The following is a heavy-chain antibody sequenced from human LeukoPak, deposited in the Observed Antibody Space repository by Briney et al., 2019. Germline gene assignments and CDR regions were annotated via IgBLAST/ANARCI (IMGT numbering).Heavy chain of an antibody. CDR1: GGSISIYY. CDR3: ARQYCGGDCYSGGFDY. CDR2: IYTSGST. Sequence: SETLSLTCTVSGGSISIYYWSCIRQPAGKGVEWIGRIYTSGSTNYNPSLKSRVTMSVDTSKNQFSLKLSSVTAADTAVYYCARQYCGGDCYSGGFDYWGQGTLVTVSS. J-gene: IGHJ4*02. V-gene: IGHV4-4*07. D-gene: IGHD2-21*02.